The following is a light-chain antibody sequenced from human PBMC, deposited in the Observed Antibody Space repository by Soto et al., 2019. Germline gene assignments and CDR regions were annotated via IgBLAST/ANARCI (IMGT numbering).Light chain of an antibody. Sequence: DIVLTQSPGTLSLSPGERATLSCRASQRISTSYLSWYQQKRGEAPRLLIYGSSSRATGIPARFSGSGSGTEFTLTISSLQSEDFAVYYCQQYNNWPLTFGEGTQVDIK. J-gene: IGKJ4*01. CDR1: QRISTSY. V-gene: IGKV3D-15*01. CDR2: GSS. CDR3: QQYNNWPLT.